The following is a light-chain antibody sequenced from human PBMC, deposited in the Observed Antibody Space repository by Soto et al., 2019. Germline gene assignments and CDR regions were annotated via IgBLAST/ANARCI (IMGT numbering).Light chain of an antibody. CDR2: DAS. Sequence: LTRSAGTMSVDLGVRATLTYKISQSVSSSYLAWYQQKPGQAPRLLIYDASSRATGIPDRFSGGGSGSVITITVSRLGPEYWQVYCCQQFISDPPSSGGGTKVDIK. V-gene: IGKV3-20*01. CDR3: QQFISDPPS. CDR1: QSVSSSY. J-gene: IGKJ4*01.